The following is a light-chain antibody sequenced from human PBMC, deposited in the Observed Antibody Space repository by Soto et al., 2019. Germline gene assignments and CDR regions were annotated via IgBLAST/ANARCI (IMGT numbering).Light chain of an antibody. J-gene: IGLJ3*02. CDR3: SAYTISSPRV. V-gene: IGLV2-14*01. CDR2: EVN. Sequence: QSALTQPASVSGSPGQSITIFCTGTDNDIGRYNYVSWYQQYPGRAPKLIIYEVNNRPSGISYRFSGSKSGNTASLTISGLQAEDEADYYCSAYTISSPRVFGLGTKLTVL. CDR1: DNDIGRYNY.